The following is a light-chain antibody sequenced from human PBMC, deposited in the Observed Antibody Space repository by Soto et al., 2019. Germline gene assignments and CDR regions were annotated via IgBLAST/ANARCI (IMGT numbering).Light chain of an antibody. J-gene: IGKJ5*01. Sequence: DIQMTQSPSSLSASVGDRVTITCRASQDISVYLAWYQQKPGKVPKLLIYSASTLQSGVPSRFSGSGSWTDFTLTISSLQPEDVATYYCQKFNTAPLTFGQGKRLEIK. CDR1: QDISVY. V-gene: IGKV1-27*01. CDR3: QKFNTAPLT. CDR2: SAS.